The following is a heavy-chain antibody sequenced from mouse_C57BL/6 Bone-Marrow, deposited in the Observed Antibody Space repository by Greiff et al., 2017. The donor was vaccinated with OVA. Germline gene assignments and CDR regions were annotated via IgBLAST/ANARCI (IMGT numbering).Heavy chain of an antibody. V-gene: IGHV1-26*01. CDR3: ARVSYYYGSRDYFDY. CDR1: GYTFTDYY. Sequence: VQLQQSGPELVKPGASVKISCKASGYTFTDYYMNWVKQSHGKSLEWIGDINPNNGGTSYNQKFKGKATLTVDKPSSTAYMELRSLTSEDSAVYYCARVSYYYGSRDYFDYWGQGTTLTVSS. D-gene: IGHD1-1*01. J-gene: IGHJ2*01. CDR2: INPNNGGT.